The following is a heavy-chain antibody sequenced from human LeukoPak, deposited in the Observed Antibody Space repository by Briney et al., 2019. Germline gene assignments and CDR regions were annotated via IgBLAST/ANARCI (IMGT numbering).Heavy chain of an antibody. Sequence: GGSLRLSCASSGFSFSYYVMHWVRQARGKGLEWVALIATDGGERYYADSVKGRFTISRDNSKNTLYVQMNSLRAEDTAVYYCARGGPRRYCSGGSCYFDYWGQGTLVTVSS. V-gene: IGHV3-30-3*01. CDR2: IATDGGER. J-gene: IGHJ4*02. CDR3: ARGGPRRYCSGGSCYFDY. CDR1: GFSFSYYV. D-gene: IGHD2-15*01.